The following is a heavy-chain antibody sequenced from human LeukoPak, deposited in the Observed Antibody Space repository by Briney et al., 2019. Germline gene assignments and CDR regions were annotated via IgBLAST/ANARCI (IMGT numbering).Heavy chain of an antibody. Sequence: GESLKISCKGSGYSFTSYWIGWVRQMPGKGLEWMRIIYPGDSDTRYSPSFQGQVTISADKSISTAYLQWSSLKASVTAMYYCAGGGEAYYDSSGYYSSYFDYWGQGTLVTVSS. CDR3: AGGGEAYYDSSGYYSSYFDY. J-gene: IGHJ4*02. CDR2: IYPGDSDT. V-gene: IGHV5-51*01. D-gene: IGHD3-22*01. CDR1: GYSFTSYW.